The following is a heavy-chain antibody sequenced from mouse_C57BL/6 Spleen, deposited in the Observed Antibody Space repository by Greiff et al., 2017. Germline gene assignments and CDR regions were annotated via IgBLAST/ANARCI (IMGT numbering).Heavy chain of an antibody. CDR1: GYSITSGYY. D-gene: IGHD1-1*01. J-gene: IGHJ4*01. Sequence: EVKVEESGPGLVKPSQSLSLTCSVTGYSITSGYYWNWIRQFPGNKLEWMGYISYDGSNNYNPSLKNRISITRDTSKNQFFLKLNSVTTEDTATYYCARDGDYYGSSSYYYAMDYWGQGTSVTVSS. CDR3: ARDGDYYGSSSYYYAMDY. CDR2: ISYDGSN. V-gene: IGHV3-6*01.